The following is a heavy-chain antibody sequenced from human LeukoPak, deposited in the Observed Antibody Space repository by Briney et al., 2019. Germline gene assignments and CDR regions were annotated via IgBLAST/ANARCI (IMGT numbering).Heavy chain of an antibody. CDR1: GGAITSGSYY. CDR2: IYYSGST. CDR3: ARDKTFEVVNFFDY. D-gene: IGHD3-3*01. V-gene: IGHV4-39*07. J-gene: IGHJ4*02. Sequence: PETLSLTCTVSGGAITSGSYYWSWIRQPPGKGLEWIGSIYYSGSTYYNPSLESRITVSLDTSKNQFSLKVSSVTAADTAVYYCARDKTFEVVNFFDYWGQGTPVTVSS.